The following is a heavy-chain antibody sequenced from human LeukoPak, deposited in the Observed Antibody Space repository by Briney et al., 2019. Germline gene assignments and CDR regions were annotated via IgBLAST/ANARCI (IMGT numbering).Heavy chain of an antibody. CDR1: GGSISSSSYY. Sequence: SETLSLTCTVSGGSISSSSYYWGWIRQPPGKGLEWIGSTYYSGSTYYNPSLKSRVTISVDTSKNQFSLKLSSVTAADTAVYYCARIASSSWTVFDYWGQGTLVTVSS. V-gene: IGHV4-39*07. D-gene: IGHD6-13*01. J-gene: IGHJ4*02. CDR3: ARIASSSWTVFDY. CDR2: TYYSGST.